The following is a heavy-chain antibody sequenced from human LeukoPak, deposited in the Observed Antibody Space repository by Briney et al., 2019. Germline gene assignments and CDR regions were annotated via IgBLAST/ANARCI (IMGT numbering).Heavy chain of an antibody. V-gene: IGHV3-74*01. Sequence: GGSLRLSCAASGFTFSSYWMHWVRQAPGEGLVWVARTKGDASSIDYADSVKGRFTISRDNAKNTLYLQMNSLRAEDTAVYYCARNPGTTFPFDYWGQGTLVTVSS. J-gene: IGHJ4*02. D-gene: IGHD1-1*01. CDR2: TKGDASSI. CDR1: GFTFSSYW. CDR3: ARNPGTTFPFDY.